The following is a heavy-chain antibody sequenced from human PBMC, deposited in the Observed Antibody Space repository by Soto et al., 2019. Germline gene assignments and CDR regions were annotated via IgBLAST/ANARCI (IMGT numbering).Heavy chain of an antibody. CDR3: VATIARNWFDP. V-gene: IGHV4-59*01. CDR2: IYYSGST. Sequence: TSETLSLTCTVSGGSISSYYWSWIRQPPGKGLEWIGYIYYSGSTNYNPSLKSRVTISVDTSKNQFSLKLSSVTAADTAVYYCVATIARNWFDPWGQGTLVTVSS. CDR1: GGSISSYY. D-gene: IGHD5-12*01. J-gene: IGHJ5*02.